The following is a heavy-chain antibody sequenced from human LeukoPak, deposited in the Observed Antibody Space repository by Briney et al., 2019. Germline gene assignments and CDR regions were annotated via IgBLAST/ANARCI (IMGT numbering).Heavy chain of an antibody. CDR1: GYSISSGYY. V-gene: IGHV4-38-2*02. CDR2: IYHSGST. Sequence: SETLSLTCTVSGYSISSGYYWGWIRQPPGKGLEWIGSIYHSGSTYYNPSLKSRVTISVDTSKNQFSLKLSSVTAADTAVYYCATHFDWSIRAFDYWGQGTLVTVSS. CDR3: ATHFDWSIRAFDY. D-gene: IGHD3-9*01. J-gene: IGHJ4*02.